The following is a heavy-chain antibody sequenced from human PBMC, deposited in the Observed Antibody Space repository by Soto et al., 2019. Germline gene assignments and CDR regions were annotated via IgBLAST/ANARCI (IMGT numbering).Heavy chain of an antibody. D-gene: IGHD4-4*01. CDR3: ARDFSNSNYPYYYYGMDV. V-gene: IGHV3-53*01. CDR1: GFTVSSNY. Sequence: EVQLVESGGGLIQPGGSLRLSCAASGFTVSSNYMSWVRQAPGKGLEWVSVIYSGGSTYYADSVKGRFTISRDNSKNTLYIQMNSLRAEDTAVYYCARDFSNSNYPYYYYGMDVWGQGTTVTVSS. J-gene: IGHJ6*02. CDR2: IYSGGST.